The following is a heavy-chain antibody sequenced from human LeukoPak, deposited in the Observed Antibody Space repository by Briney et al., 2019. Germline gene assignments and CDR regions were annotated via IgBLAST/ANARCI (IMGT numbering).Heavy chain of an antibody. J-gene: IGHJ1*01. V-gene: IGHV3-48*03. CDR1: GFTFSSYE. D-gene: IGHD3-22*01. Sequence: HPGGSLRLSCAASGFTFSSYEMNWVRQAPGKGLEWVSYISSSGSTIYYADSVKGRFTVSRDNAKNSLYLQMNGLRAEDTAVYYCARVNPTNSGFYTYWGQGTLVTVSS. CDR3: ARVNPTNSGFYTY. CDR2: ISSSGSTI.